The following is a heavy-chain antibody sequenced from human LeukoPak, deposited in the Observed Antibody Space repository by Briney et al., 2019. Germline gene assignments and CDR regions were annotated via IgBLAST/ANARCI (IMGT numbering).Heavy chain of an antibody. D-gene: IGHD2-2*01. V-gene: IGHV3-30*02. CDR3: VKGSPCSSTSCYYYMDV. J-gene: IGHJ6*03. CDR1: GFTFSSYG. CDR2: IRYGGSNK. Sequence: GGSLRLSCAASGFTFSSYGMHWVRQAPGKGLEWVAFIRYGGSNKYYADSVKGRFTTSRDNSKNTLYLQMNSLRAEDTAVYYCVKGSPCSSTSCYYYMDVWGKGTTVTVSS.